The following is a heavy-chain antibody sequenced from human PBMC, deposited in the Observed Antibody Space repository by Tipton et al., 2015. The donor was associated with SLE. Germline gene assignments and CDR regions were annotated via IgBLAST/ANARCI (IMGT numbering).Heavy chain of an antibody. CDR2: IYSSGRT. Sequence: TLSLTCTVSGGAISTFYWRWIRQSAGKGLEWIGRIYSSGRTNYNPSLKSRVTLSLDTSKNQFSLKVTSVTAADTAVYYCARLGQLANVGGSTYYHPLDVWGQGTTVTVSS. CDR3: ARLGQLANVGGSTYYHPLDV. CDR1: GGAISTFY. V-gene: IGHV4-4*07. J-gene: IGHJ6*02. D-gene: IGHD6-6*01.